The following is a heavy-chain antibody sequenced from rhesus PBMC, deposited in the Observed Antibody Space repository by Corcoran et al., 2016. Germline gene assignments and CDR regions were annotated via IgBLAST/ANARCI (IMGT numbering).Heavy chain of an antibody. J-gene: IGHJ4*01. CDR2: INPSNGNT. CDR1: GYTFPSYY. V-gene: IGHV1S9*01. Sequence: QVQLVQSGAEVKKPGASVKLPGKASGYTFPSYYINWVRQAPEQVLDWMGWINPSNGNTGYAQKFQGRVTMTRDTSTSTAYMELNSLRSEDTAVYYCARAAGDYWGQGVLVTVSS. CDR3: ARAAGDY.